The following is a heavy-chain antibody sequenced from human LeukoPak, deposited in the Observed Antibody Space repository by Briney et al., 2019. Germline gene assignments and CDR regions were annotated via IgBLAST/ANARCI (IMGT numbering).Heavy chain of an antibody. CDR1: GFSLSPNGMC. CDR2: IDWDDDK. J-gene: IGHJ4*02. V-gene: IGHV2-70*11. CDR3: ARIRIAAGYFDY. Sequence: SGPALVKPTQSLTLTCTFSGFSLSPNGMCVSWIRQPPGNALEWLARIDWDDDKYYSTSLKTRLTISKDTSKNQVVLTMTNMDPVDTATYYCARIRIAAGYFDYWGQGTLVTVSS. D-gene: IGHD6-13*01.